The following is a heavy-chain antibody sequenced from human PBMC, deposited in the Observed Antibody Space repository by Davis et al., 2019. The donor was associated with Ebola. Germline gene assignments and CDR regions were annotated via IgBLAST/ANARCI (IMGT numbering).Heavy chain of an antibody. CDR2: IYYSGST. CDR3: ARRDDSSGYTIDY. D-gene: IGHD3-22*01. Sequence: LTLSCTVSGGSISSSSYYWGWIRQPPGKGLEWSGSIYYSGSTYYNPSPKSRVTISVDTSKNQFSLKLSSVTAADTAVYYCARRDDSSGYTIDYWGQGTLVTVSS. J-gene: IGHJ4*02. V-gene: IGHV4-39*01. CDR1: GGSISSSSYY.